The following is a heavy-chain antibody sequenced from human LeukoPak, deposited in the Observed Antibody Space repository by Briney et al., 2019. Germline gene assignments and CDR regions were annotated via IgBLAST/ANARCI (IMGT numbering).Heavy chain of an antibody. Sequence: PGGSLRLSCTVSGFTVSSNSMSWVRQAPGKGLEWVSFIYSDNTHYSDSVKGRFTISRDNSKNTLYLQMNSLRDEDTAVYYCASRPRFDTRGYYVDYWGQGSLVTVSS. CDR2: IYSDNT. CDR1: GFTVSSNS. V-gene: IGHV3-53*01. D-gene: IGHD3-22*01. J-gene: IGHJ4*02. CDR3: ASRPRFDTRGYYVDY.